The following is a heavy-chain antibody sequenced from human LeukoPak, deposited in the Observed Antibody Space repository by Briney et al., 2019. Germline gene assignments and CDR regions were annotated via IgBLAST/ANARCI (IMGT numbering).Heavy chain of an antibody. V-gene: IGHV1-69*05. Sequence: SVKVSCKASGGTFSSYAISWVRQAPGQGLEWMGGIIPIFGTANYAQKFQGRVTMTRDTSISTAYMELSRLRSDDTAVYYCARVKEIAAALDYWGQGTLVTVSS. CDR3: ARVKEIAAALDY. CDR1: GGTFSSYA. D-gene: IGHD6-13*01. CDR2: IIPIFGTA. J-gene: IGHJ4*02.